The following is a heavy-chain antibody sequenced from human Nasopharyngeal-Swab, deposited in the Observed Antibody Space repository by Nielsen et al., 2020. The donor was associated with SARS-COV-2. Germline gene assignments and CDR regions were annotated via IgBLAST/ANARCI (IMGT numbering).Heavy chain of an antibody. CDR3: AKVFRDTAMVYDAFDI. J-gene: IGHJ3*02. CDR2: INSDGSST. Sequence: VRQMPGKGLVWVSRINSDGSSTSYADSVKGRFTISRDNAKNTLYLQMNSLRAEDTALYYCAKVFRDTAMVYDAFDIWGQGTMVTVSS. D-gene: IGHD5-18*01. V-gene: IGHV3-74*01.